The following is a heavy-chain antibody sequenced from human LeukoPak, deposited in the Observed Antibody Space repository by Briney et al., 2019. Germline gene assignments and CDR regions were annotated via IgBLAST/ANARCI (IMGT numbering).Heavy chain of an antibody. D-gene: IGHD3-22*01. J-gene: IGHJ4*02. CDR1: GFTFDDYA. V-gene: IGHV3-9*01. CDR3: AKGREDYYDSSGYHSFGY. CDR2: ISWNSGSI. Sequence: GRSLRLSCAASGFTFDDYAMHWVRQAPGKGLEWVSGISWNSGSIGYADSVKGRFTISRDNAKNSLYLQMNSLRAEDTALYYCAKGREDYYDSSGYHSFGYWGQGTLVTVSS.